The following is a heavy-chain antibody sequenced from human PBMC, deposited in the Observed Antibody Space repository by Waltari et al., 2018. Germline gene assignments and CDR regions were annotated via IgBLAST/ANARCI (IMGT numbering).Heavy chain of an antibody. J-gene: IGHJ4*02. D-gene: IGHD1-20*01. CDR1: GYTFTSYG. V-gene: IGHV1-18*01. CDR3: ARRAGEYNWNPFDY. CDR2: ISPYNGNT. Sequence: GYTFTSYGISWVRQAPGQGLEWMGWISPYNGNTNYAQKLQGRVTMTTDTSTSTAYMELGSLRSADTAVYYCARRAGEYNWNPFDYWGQGTLVTVSS.